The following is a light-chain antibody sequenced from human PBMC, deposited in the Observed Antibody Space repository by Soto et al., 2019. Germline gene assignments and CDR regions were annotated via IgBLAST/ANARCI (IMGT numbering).Light chain of an antibody. CDR1: SSNIGSNY. V-gene: IGLV1-47*01. CDR2: RNN. Sequence: QSVLTQPPSASGTPGQRVTISCSGSSSNIGSNYVYWYQQLPGTAPKLLIYRNNQRPSGVPDRFSGSKSDTSASLAISGLRSEDEADYYCVAWDDSLSGPVFGGGTKLTVL. J-gene: IGLJ2*01. CDR3: VAWDDSLSGPV.